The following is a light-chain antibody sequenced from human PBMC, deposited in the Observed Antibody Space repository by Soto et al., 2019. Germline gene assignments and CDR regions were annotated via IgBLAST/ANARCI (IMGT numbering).Light chain of an antibody. J-gene: IGKJ1*01. CDR2: GAS. CDR3: QQYNSYPWT. V-gene: IGKV3-20*01. Sequence: EIVLTQSPGTLSLSPGERATLSCRASQSVSSSHLAWYQQKPGQAPRLLIYGASSRATGIPDRFSGSGSGTDFTLTISRLEPEDFATYNCQQYNSYPWTFGQGTKVEIK. CDR1: QSVSSSH.